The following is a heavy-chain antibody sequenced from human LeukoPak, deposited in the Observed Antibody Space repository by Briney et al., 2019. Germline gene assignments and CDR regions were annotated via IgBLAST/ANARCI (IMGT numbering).Heavy chain of an antibody. D-gene: IGHD1-1*01. J-gene: IGHJ4*02. Sequence: SGTLSLTCAVSSGSISTNNWWTWVRQPPGKGLEWIGEIHHSGSTDYNPSLKSRVTISPDKSKNQFSLTLTSVTAADTAVYYCARDRGTWNDDGFDYWGQGTLVTVSS. CDR1: SGSISTNNW. CDR3: ARDRGTWNDDGFDY. CDR2: IHHSGST. V-gene: IGHV4-4*02.